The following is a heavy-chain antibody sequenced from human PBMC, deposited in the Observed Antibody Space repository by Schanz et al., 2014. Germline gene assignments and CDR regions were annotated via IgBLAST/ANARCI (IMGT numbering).Heavy chain of an antibody. J-gene: IGHJ4*02. Sequence: QVQLVQSGAEVKKPGASVKVSCKASGYTFTSYYIHWVRQAPGQGLEWMGTVNPGGGSTSVAQRFQTRVTLTRDTSTGTAYLGLTRLRFEDTAVYYCARGSLAGYVALLMAANDYWGQGTLLTVSS. D-gene: IGHD2-15*01. CDR3: ARGSLAGYVALLMAANDY. CDR1: GYTFTSYY. CDR2: VNPGGGST. V-gene: IGHV1-46*01.